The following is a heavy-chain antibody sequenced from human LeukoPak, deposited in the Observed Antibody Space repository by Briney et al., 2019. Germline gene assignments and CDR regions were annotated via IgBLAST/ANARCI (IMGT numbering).Heavy chain of an antibody. CDR1: GFTFSSYA. CDR2: ISYDGSNK. V-gene: IGHV3-30-3*01. Sequence: GGSLRLSCAASGFTFSSYAMHWVRQAPGKGLEWVAVISYDGSNKYYADSVKGRFTISRDNAQNSLYLQMNSLRVEDTAVYYCLGAFDLWGQGTMVTVSS. CDR3: LGAFDL. J-gene: IGHJ3*01.